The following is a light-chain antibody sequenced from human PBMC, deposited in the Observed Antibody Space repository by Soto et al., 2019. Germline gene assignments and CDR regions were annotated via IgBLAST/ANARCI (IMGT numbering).Light chain of an antibody. CDR2: HAS. CDR1: QSISSW. CDR3: QQYLRYP. V-gene: IGKV1-5*01. Sequence: DSQQTQSPCTLSASVGARVTITCRASQSISSWLAWYQQKPGTAPKLLIYHASTLESGVPSRFSGSGSGTEFTLTLSRLQPDDFATYYCQQYLRYPFGQGTKVAIK. J-gene: IGKJ1*01.